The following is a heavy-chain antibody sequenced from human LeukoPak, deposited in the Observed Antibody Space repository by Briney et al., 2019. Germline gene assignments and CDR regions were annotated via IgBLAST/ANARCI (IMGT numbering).Heavy chain of an antibody. CDR1: GGTFSSYA. CDR3: ARDGDGYCSSTSCLRGMDF. D-gene: IGHD2-2*01. CDR2: IIPILGIA. Sequence: SVKLSCKASGGTFSSYAMSWVRQAPGQGLEWMGRIIPILGIANYAQKFQGRVTITADKSTSTAYMELSSLRSEDTAVYYCARDGDGYCSSTSCLRGMDFWGEGSTATVSS. J-gene: IGHJ6*04. V-gene: IGHV1-69*04.